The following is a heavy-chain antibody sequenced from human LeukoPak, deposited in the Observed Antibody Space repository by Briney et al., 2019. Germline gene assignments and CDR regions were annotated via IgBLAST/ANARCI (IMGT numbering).Heavy chain of an antibody. J-gene: IGHJ4*02. CDR2: IYYSGST. Sequence: SETLSLTCTVSGGSINSSNYYWGWIRQPPGKGLEWIGSIYYSGSTYYSPSLKSRVTISVDTSKNQFSLKMRTVTAADTAVYYCARHYGPYTFGGVIAKRNYFDYWGQGTLVTVSS. CDR1: GGSINSSNYY. V-gene: IGHV4-39*01. D-gene: IGHD3-16*02. CDR3: ARHYGPYTFGGVIAKRNYFDY.